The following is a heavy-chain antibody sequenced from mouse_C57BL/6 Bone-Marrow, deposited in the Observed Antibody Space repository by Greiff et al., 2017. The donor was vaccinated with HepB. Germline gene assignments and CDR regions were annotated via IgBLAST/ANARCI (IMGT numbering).Heavy chain of an antibody. CDR3: AISFYYSNYEGWFAY. Sequence: QVQLQQSGAELARPGASVKLSCKASGYTFTSYGISWVKQRTGQGLEWIGEIYPRSGNTYYNEKFKGKATLTADKSSSTAYMELRSLTSEDSAVYFCAISFYYSNYEGWFAYWGQGTLVTVSA. V-gene: IGHV1-81*01. CDR1: GYTFTSYG. D-gene: IGHD2-5*01. CDR2: IYPRSGNT. J-gene: IGHJ3*01.